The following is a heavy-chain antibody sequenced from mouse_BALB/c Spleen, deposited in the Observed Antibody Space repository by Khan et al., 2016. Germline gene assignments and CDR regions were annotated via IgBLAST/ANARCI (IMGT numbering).Heavy chain of an antibody. J-gene: IGHJ2*01. CDR1: GYIFPDYA. V-gene: IGHV1S137*01. CDR2: ISTYYGDA. Sequence: QVQLQQSGAELVRPGVSVKIYCKGSGYIFPDYAMHWVKQSHAKRLEWIGVISTYYGDASYNQTFKGKATMTVDKSSSTAYMELARLTSEESAIYYCEINGDDYWCQGTAIAVSS. CDR3: EINGDDY.